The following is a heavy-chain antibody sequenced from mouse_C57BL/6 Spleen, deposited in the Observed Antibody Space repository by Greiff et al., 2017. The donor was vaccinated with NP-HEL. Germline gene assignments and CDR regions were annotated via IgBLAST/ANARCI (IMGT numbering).Heavy chain of an antibody. J-gene: IGHJ4*01. V-gene: IGHV5-4*01. CDR2: ISDGGSYT. D-gene: IGHD2-1*01. Sequence: EVKLVESGGGLVKPGGSLKLSCAASGFTFSSYAMSWVRQTPEKRLEWVATISDGGSYTYYPDNVKGRFTISRDNAKNNLYLQMSHLKSEDTAMYYCARDRDGNYGYAMDYWGQGTSVTVSS. CDR3: ARDRDGNYGYAMDY. CDR1: GFTFSSYA.